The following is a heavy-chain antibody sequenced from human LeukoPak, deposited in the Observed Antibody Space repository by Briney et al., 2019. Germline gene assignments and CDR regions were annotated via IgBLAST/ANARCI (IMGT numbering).Heavy chain of an antibody. CDR1: DGSISSTSYY. D-gene: IGHD4-17*01. CDR2: IYYNGAT. Sequence: SETLSLTCIVSDGSISSTSYYWGWIRQPPGKGLEWIGTIYYNGATRYNPSLNSRVTISIDTSKTQFSLKVTSVTAADTAVYYCAREDRRAVTTDPLTYWGQGTLVSVSA. J-gene: IGHJ4*02. V-gene: IGHV4-39*07. CDR3: AREDRRAVTTDPLTY.